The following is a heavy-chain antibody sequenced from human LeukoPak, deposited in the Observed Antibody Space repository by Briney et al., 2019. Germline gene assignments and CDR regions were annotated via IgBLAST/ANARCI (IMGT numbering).Heavy chain of an antibody. D-gene: IGHD2-15*01. CDR2: FDPEDGET. CDR1: GYSFTAYY. CDR3: ASDPVGYCSANGCYSVDY. Sequence: GASVKVSCKASGYSFTAYYMHWVRQAPGKGLEWMGGFDPEDGETIYAQKFQGGATMTEDTSTDTAYMELSSLRSDDTAVYYCASDPVGYCSANGCYSVDYWGQGTLVTVSS. V-gene: IGHV1-24*01. J-gene: IGHJ4*02.